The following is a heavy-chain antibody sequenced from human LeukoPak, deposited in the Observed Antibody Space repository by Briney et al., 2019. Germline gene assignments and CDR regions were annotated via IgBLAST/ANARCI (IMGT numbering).Heavy chain of an antibody. CDR3: AKADLVVVAPGAFDI. D-gene: IGHD2-15*01. CDR1: GFTFSNYA. CDR2: ISGSGGST. J-gene: IGHJ3*02. Sequence: GGSLRLSCAASGFTFSNYAMSWVRQAPGKGLEWVSAISGSGGSTYYADSVKGRFTISRDNSKNTLYLQMNSLRAEDTAVYYCAKADLVVVAPGAFDIWGQGTMVTVSS. V-gene: IGHV3-23*01.